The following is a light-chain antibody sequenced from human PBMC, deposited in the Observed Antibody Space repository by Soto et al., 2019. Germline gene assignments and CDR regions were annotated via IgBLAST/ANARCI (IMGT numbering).Light chain of an antibody. Sequence: DIVMAQSPDSLAVSLGERATINCKSSQSVLYSSNNKNYLAWYQQKPGQPPKLXXYWASTRESGVPDRFSGSGSGTEFTLTISSLQYEDSAVYYCQQYNNWPPVTFGGGTKVDIK. CDR2: WAS. CDR3: QQYNNWPPVT. CDR1: QSVLYSSNNKNY. V-gene: IGKV4-1*01. J-gene: IGKJ4*01.